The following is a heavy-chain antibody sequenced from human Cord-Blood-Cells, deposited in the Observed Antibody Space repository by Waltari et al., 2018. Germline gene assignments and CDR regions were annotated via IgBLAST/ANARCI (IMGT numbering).Heavy chain of an antibody. CDR1: GGSFSGYY. CDR2: INHSGST. D-gene: IGHD6-19*01. CDR3: ARGTGLGYYFDY. Sequence: QVQLQQWGAGLLKPSETLSLTCAVYGGSFSGYYWSWIRQPPGKGLEWIGEINHSGSTNYNPSLKSRVTISVDTSKNQFSLKLSSVTAADTAVYYCARGTGLGYYFDYWAREPWSPSPQ. J-gene: IGHJ4*02. V-gene: IGHV4-34*01.